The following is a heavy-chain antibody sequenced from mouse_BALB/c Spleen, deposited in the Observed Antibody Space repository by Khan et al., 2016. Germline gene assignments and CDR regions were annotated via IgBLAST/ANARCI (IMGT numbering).Heavy chain of an antibody. Sequence: QVQLQQSGPQLVRPGASVKISCKASGYSFTSYWVHWVKQRPGQGLEWIGMIDPSDSETRLNQKSKDKATLTVDKSSSTAYMRLSSPTAEDSAVYYWSIDSSGFWFTYWGQGNLVTVSA. J-gene: IGHJ3*01. CDR2: IDPSDSET. CDR1: GYSFTSYW. D-gene: IGHD3-2*01. V-gene: IGHV1-74*01. CDR3: SIDSSGFWFTY.